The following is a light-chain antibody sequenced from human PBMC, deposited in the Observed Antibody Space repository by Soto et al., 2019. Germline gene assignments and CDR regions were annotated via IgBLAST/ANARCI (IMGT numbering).Light chain of an antibody. CDR3: QQYNSYSQT. V-gene: IGKV1-5*03. CDR1: QGIRKD. Sequence: EIQMTQSPSSLSASVGDSVTITCRASQGIRKDLGWYQQKPGKAPQRLIYKASSLESGVPSRFSGSGSGTEFTLTISSLQPDDFATYYCQQYNSYSQTFGQGTKVDIK. J-gene: IGKJ1*01. CDR2: KAS.